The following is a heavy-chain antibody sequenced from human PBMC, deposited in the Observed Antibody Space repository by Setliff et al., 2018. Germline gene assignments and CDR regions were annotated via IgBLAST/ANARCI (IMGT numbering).Heavy chain of an antibody. CDR1: GGSISSHY. D-gene: IGHD5-12*01. CDR2: IYYSGST. V-gene: IGHV4-59*11. J-gene: IGHJ4*02. Sequence: LTCTVSGGSISSHYWSWIRQPPGKGLEWIGSIYYSGSTNYNPSLKSRVTISLDTSRNQFSLKLRSVTAADTAVYYCARVRKGYSGYDFGDYWGQGTLVTVSS. CDR3: ARVRKGYSGYDFGDY.